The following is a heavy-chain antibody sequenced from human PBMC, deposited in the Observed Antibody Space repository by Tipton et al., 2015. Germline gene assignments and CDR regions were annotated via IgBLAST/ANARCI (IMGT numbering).Heavy chain of an antibody. V-gene: IGHV3-48*04. D-gene: IGHD6-13*01. CDR2: IDSSGRTI. Sequence: SLRLSCVASGYTFSTYTMNWVRQAPGKGLEWLSYIDSSGRTIYYTDSVKGRFTISRDNAQNSLFLQMNSLTAEDTAFYYCAREGSSWYFGVYWGQGTLVSVSS. CDR3: AREGSSWYFGVY. CDR1: GYTFSTYT. J-gene: IGHJ4*02.